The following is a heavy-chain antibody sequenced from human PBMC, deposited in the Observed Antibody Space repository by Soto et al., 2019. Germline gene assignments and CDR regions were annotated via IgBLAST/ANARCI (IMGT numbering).Heavy chain of an antibody. D-gene: IGHD1-1*01. J-gene: IGHJ4*02. V-gene: IGHV3-9*01. Sequence: EVQLVESGGGLVQPGRSLRLSCAASGFTFDDYAMHWVRLAPGKGLEWVSSISWNSGNIDYADSVKSRFTVSRDNAKNSLYLQRNSLRSEDTAMYYCAKDASITTTYLAHWGQGTLVTVSA. CDR3: AKDASITTTYLAH. CDR2: ISWNSGNI. CDR1: GFTFDDYA.